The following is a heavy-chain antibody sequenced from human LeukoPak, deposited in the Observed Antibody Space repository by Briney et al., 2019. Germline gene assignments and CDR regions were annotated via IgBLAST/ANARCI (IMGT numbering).Heavy chain of an antibody. D-gene: IGHD6-19*01. CDR3: ARDLVDSSGWYGWFGP. CDR2: IYYSGST. J-gene: IGHJ5*02. Sequence: SETLSLTCTVSGGSISSYYWSWIRQPPGKGLEWIGYIYYSGSTNYNPSLKSRVTISVDTSKNQFSLKVSSVTAADTAVYYCARDLVDSSGWYGWFGPRGQGTLVTVSS. V-gene: IGHV4-59*01. CDR1: GGSISSYY.